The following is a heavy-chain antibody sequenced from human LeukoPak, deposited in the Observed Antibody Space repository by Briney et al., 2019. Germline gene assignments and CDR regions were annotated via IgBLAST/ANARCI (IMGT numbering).Heavy chain of an antibody. CDR1: GFTFSSYS. CDR2: ISSSSSYI. V-gene: IGHV3-21*01. D-gene: IGHD3-22*01. J-gene: IGHJ4*02. Sequence: GGSLRLSCAASGFTFSSYSMNWVRQAPGKGLEWVSSISSSSSYIYYADSVKGRFTISRDNAKNPLYLQMNSLRAEDTAVYYCASNHYYDSSGYYREHYYFDYWGRGTLVTVSS. CDR3: ASNHYYDSSGYYREHYYFDY.